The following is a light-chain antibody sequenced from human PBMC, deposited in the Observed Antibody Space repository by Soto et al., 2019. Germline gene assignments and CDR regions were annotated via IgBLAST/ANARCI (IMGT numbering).Light chain of an antibody. J-gene: IGLJ2*01. V-gene: IGLV1-40*01. CDR1: SSNIGAGYD. CDR3: QSFDTRLNSVV. CDR2: GNN. Sequence: QAVVTQPPSVSGAPGQRVTISCTGSSSNIGAGYDVHWYQQFPGTAPKLLIYGNNNRPSGVTDRFSGSKSGTSASLAITGLQAEDEADYYCQSFDTRLNSVVFGGGTK.